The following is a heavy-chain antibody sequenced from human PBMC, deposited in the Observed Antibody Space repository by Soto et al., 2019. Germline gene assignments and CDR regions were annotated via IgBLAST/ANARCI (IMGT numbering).Heavy chain of an antibody. J-gene: IGHJ5*02. CDR3: ARDRTLDP. CDR1: GFTFSYYT. V-gene: IGHV3-21*03. CDR2: ISTTGSFV. Sequence: GGSLRLSCTTSGFTFSYYTMNCVRQAPGKGLEWVSFISTTGSFVYYGDSVKGRFNISSDNAKNSVYLEMNNLRDEDTALYYCARDRTLDPWRQGTLVTVSS.